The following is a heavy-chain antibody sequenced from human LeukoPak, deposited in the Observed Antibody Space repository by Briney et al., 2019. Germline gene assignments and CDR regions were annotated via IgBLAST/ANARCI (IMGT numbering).Heavy chain of an antibody. CDR1: GFTFSSYA. Sequence: GGSLRLSCAASGFTFSSYAMSWVRQAPGKGLEWVSAISGSGGSTYYADSVKGRFTISRDNSKDTLYLQMNSLRAEDTAVYYCAKVVHCSGGSCYSAGGRDYYYGMDVWGQGTTVTVSS. V-gene: IGHV3-23*01. CDR2: ISGSGGST. J-gene: IGHJ6*02. D-gene: IGHD2-15*01. CDR3: AKVVHCSGGSCYSAGGRDYYYGMDV.